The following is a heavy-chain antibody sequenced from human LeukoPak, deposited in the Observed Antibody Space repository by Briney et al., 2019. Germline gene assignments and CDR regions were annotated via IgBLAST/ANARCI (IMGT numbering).Heavy chain of an antibody. V-gene: IGHV3-30*18. CDR2: TSYDGSNK. CDR1: GFTFSSYG. D-gene: IGHD2-2*01. CDR3: AKHHCSSISCHGRSSGDFDY. Sequence: PGGSLRLSCAASGFTFSSYGMHWVGQAPGKGLEWVAVTSYDGSNKYYADSVKGRFTISRDNSKNTLYLQMNSLRDEETAVYYWAKHHCSSISCHGRSSGDFDYWGQGTLVTVSS. J-gene: IGHJ4*02.